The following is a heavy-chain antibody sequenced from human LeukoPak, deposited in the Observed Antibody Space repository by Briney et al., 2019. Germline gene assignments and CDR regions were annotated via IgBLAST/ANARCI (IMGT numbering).Heavy chain of an antibody. CDR2: INPNSGGT. J-gene: IGHJ4*02. D-gene: IGHD5-18*01. CDR3: ARVEGENTLHQVYSLYYFDY. V-gene: IGHV1-2*02. CDR1: GYTFTGYY. Sequence: ASVKVSCKASGYTFTGYYMHWVRQAPGQGLEWMGWINPNSGGTNYAQKFQGRVTMTRDTSISTAYMELSRLTSDDTAVYYCARVEGENTLHQVYSLYYFDYWGQGTLVTVSS.